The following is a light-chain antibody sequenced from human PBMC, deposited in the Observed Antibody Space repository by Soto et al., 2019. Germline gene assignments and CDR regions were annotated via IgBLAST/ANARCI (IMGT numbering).Light chain of an antibody. J-gene: IGKJ5*01. Sequence: EIVMTQSPGTLSVSPGETATLSCRASQVLGTNLAWYQQKPGQSPTLLIYGIYIRATGVPVRFTVSGSGTEFTLTITSLQSEDFATYYCQQYNYWPPITFGQGTRLEIK. V-gene: IGKV3-15*01. CDR1: QVLGTN. CDR3: QQYNYWPPIT. CDR2: GIY.